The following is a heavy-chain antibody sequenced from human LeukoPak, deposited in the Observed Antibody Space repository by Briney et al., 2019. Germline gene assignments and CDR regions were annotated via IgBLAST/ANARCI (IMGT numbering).Heavy chain of an antibody. Sequence: GGSLRLSCAASGFTFSSYSMNWVRQAPGKGLEWVSSISSSSSYIYYADSVKGRFTISRDDSKNTLYLQMNSLRAEDTAVYYCAKDDIVVVVAARGLDYWGQGTLVTVSS. D-gene: IGHD2-15*01. CDR1: GFTFSSYS. J-gene: IGHJ4*02. V-gene: IGHV3-21*01. CDR2: ISSSSSYI. CDR3: AKDDIVVVVAARGLDY.